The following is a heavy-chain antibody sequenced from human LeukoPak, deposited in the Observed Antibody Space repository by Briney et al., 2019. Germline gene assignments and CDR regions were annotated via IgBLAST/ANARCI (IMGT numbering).Heavy chain of an antibody. CDR1: GYTFTGYH. Sequence: ASVKVSCKASGYTFTGYHMHWVRQAPGQGLEWMGVINPSGGTTTYAQKFQGRLTLTRETSTTTMYMELSSLRSEDTAVYYCARVIAVAGSFYFDSWGQGALVTVSS. D-gene: IGHD6-19*01. V-gene: IGHV1-46*01. J-gene: IGHJ4*02. CDR3: ARVIAVAGSFYFDS. CDR2: INPSGGTT.